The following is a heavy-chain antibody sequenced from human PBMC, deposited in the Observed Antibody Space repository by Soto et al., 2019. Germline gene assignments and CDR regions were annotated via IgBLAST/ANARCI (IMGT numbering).Heavy chain of an antibody. V-gene: IGHV4-59*01. J-gene: IGHJ6*02. Sequence: ETLSLTCTVSGGSISSYYWSWIRQPPGKGLKGIGYIYYSGSTNYNPSLTSRVTISVDTSKNLFSLKLSSVTVSDTAVYYCARGRVGGDYYYYGMDVWGQGTTVTVSS. CDR1: GGSISSYY. CDR2: IYYSGST. CDR3: ARGRVGGDYYYYGMDV. D-gene: IGHD3-10*01.